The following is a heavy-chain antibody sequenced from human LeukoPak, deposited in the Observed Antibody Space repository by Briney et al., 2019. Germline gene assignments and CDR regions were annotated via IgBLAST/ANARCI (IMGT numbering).Heavy chain of an antibody. CDR2: IYTSGST. J-gene: IGHJ6*02. CDR1: GGSISSYY. V-gene: IGHV4-4*07. D-gene: IGHD4-23*01. Sequence: PSETLSLTCTVSGGSISSYYWSWIRQPAGKGLEWIGRIYTSGSTNYNPSLKSRVTMSVDTSKNQFSLKLSSVTAADTAVYYCAREITVVTPSSDFGGMDVWGQGTTVTVSS. CDR3: AREITVVTPSSDFGGMDV.